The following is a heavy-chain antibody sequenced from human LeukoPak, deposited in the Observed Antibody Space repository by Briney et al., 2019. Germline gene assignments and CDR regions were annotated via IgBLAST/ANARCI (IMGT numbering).Heavy chain of an antibody. J-gene: IGHJ4*02. V-gene: IGHV3-13*01. CDR1: GFSFSSYE. CDR2: VGTAGDT. Sequence: PGGSLRFSCAASGFSFSSYEMHWVRQATGKGLEWVSAVGTAGDTYFPDSVKGRFTISRDNAKNSLYLQMNSLRAEDTAVYYCARDFRGYYSFDYWGQGTLVTVSS. D-gene: IGHD3-22*01. CDR3: ARDFRGYYSFDY.